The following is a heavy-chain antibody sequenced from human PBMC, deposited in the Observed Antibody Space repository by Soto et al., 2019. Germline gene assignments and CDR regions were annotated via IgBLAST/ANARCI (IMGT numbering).Heavy chain of an antibody. V-gene: IGHV2-26*01. D-gene: IGHD3-22*01. Sequence: ASGPTLVNPTETLTLTCTVSGFSLNNAKMGVSWIRQPPGKALEWLAHIFSNDEKSYATSLRSRLTISKDTSRSQVVLTMTNMDPVDTATYYCARKLTHSPTFHYARSGYSVDAFDIWGQGTMVTVSS. J-gene: IGHJ3*02. CDR1: GFSLNNAKMG. CDR3: ARKLTHSPTFHYARSGYSVDAFDI. CDR2: IFSNDEK.